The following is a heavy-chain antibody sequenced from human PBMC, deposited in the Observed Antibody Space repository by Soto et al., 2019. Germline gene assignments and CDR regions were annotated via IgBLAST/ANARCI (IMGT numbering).Heavy chain of an antibody. D-gene: IGHD2-15*01. CDR3: EKALVAATRKTDFDS. V-gene: IGHV4-39*01. CDR1: GGSINSNNYY. Sequence: PSETLSLTCPVSGGSINSNNYYWAWIRQPPGKGLAWIASIYYDGSTYYNTSLKSRVTISRDTSKNQFSMRLSSVTAADKAVYYCEKALVAATRKTDFDSWGQGTLVPVYS. J-gene: IGHJ4*02. CDR2: IYYDGST.